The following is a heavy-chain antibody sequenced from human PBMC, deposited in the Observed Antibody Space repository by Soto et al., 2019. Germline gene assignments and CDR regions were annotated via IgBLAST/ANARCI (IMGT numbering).Heavy chain of an antibody. V-gene: IGHV4-31*03. J-gene: IGHJ6*02. Sequence: PSETLSLTCTVSGGSISSGGYYWSWIRQHPGKGLEWIGYIYYSGSTYYNPSLKSRVTISVDTSKNQFSLKLSSVTAADTAVYYCARDSPYCSGGSCYSGNYYYGMDVWGQGTTVTVSS. CDR3: ARDSPYCSGGSCYSGNYYYGMDV. CDR2: IYYSGST. CDR1: GGSISSGGYY. D-gene: IGHD2-15*01.